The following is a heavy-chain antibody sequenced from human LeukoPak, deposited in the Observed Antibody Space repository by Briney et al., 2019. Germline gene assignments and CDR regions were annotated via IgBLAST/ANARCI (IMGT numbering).Heavy chain of an antibody. V-gene: IGHV3-33*06. Sequence: PGRSLRLSCAASGFTFSSYGMHWVRQAPGKGLEWVAVIWYDGSNKYYADSVKGRFTISRDNSKNTLYLQMHSLRAEDTAVYYCAKDFEWELPETFGFDYWGQGTLVTVSS. CDR3: AKDFEWELPETFGFDY. J-gene: IGHJ4*02. D-gene: IGHD1-26*01. CDR2: IWYDGSNK. CDR1: GFTFSSYG.